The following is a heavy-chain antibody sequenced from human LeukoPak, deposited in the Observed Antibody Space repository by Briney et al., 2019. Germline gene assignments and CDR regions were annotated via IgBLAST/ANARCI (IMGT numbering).Heavy chain of an antibody. V-gene: IGHV4-30-4*01. CDR1: GGSISSYY. Sequence: NPSETLSLTCTVSGGSISSYYWSWIRQPPGKGLEWIGYIYYSGSTYYNPSLKSRVTISVDTSKNQFSLKLSSVTAADTAVYYCARGTDYDFWSGYSNWFDPWGQGTLVTVSS. D-gene: IGHD3-3*01. J-gene: IGHJ5*02. CDR3: ARGTDYDFWSGYSNWFDP. CDR2: IYYSGST.